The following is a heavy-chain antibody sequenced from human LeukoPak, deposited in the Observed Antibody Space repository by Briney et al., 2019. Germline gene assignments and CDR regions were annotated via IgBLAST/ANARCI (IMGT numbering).Heavy chain of an antibody. J-gene: IGHJ4*02. CDR1: GFTFSSYA. D-gene: IGHD2-2*01. V-gene: IGHV3-23*01. CDR3: AKVFSSSSSVQSPPFDY. CDR2: ISGSGGST. Sequence: GGSLRLSCAASGFTFSSYAMSWVRQAPGKGLEWVSAISGSGGSTYYADSVKGRFTISRDNSKNTLYLQMNSLRAEDTAVYYCAKVFSSSSSVQSPPFDYWGQGTLVTVSS.